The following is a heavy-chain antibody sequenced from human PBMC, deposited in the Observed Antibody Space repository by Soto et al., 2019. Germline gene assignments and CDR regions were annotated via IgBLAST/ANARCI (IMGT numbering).Heavy chain of an antibody. D-gene: IGHD2-2*01. J-gene: IGHJ4*02. Sequence: GGSLRLSCAASGFTFSDYYMSWIRQAPGKGLEWVSYISSSGSTIYYADSVKGRFTISRDNAKNSLYLQMNSLRAEDTAVYYCARASLSGYCSSTSCYSYDYWGQGTLVTVSS. CDR2: ISSSGSTI. CDR3: ARASLSGYCSSTSCYSYDY. CDR1: GFTFSDYY. V-gene: IGHV3-11*01.